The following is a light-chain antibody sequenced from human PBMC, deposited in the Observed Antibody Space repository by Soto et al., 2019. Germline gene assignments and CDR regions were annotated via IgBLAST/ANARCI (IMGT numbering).Light chain of an antibody. J-gene: IGKJ5*01. CDR2: DAS. Sequence: DIQMTQSPSTLSAYVGDRVTITCRASQNISDWLAWYQQKPGKAPELLISDASTLATGVPSRFSGSGSGTEFTLTISSLQSEDFAVYYCQQYNNWPPITFGQGTRLEIK. V-gene: IGKV1-5*01. CDR1: QNISDW. CDR3: QQYNNWPPIT.